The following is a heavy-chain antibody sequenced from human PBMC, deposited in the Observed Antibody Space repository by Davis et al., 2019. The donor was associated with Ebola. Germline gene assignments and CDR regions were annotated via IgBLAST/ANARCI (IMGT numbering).Heavy chain of an antibody. V-gene: IGHV3-23*01. CDR1: GLTFSNYA. D-gene: IGHD2-8*01. J-gene: IGHJ4*02. CDR2: ISATGADI. Sequence: PGGSLRLSCAASGLTFSNYAMSWVRQAPGGGLEWVSGISATGADIKYADSVRGRFSISRDDSKNTLYLQMDSLRAEDTAVFYCAEGGTNNFLGANWGQGTLVTVSS. CDR3: AEGGTNNFLGAN.